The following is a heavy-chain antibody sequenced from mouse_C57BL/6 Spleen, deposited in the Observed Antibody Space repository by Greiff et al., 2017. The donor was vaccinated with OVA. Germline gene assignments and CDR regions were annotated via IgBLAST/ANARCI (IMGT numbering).Heavy chain of an antibody. CDR3: ARDADDEGDYFDY. V-gene: IGHV5-16*01. D-gene: IGHD2-3*01. J-gene: IGHJ2*01. Sequence: EVQLQQSEGGLVQPGRSMKLSCTASGFTFSDYYMAWVRQVPEKGLEWVANINYDGSSTYYLDSLKSRFIISRDNAKNILYLQMSSLKSEDTATYYCARDADDEGDYFDYWGQGTTLTVSS. CDR2: INYDGSST. CDR1: GFTFSDYY.